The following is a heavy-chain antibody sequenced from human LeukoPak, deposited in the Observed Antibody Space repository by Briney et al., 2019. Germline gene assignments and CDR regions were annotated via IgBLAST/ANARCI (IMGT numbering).Heavy chain of an antibody. Sequence: PGGSLRLSCAASGFTFSSYAMSWVRQAPGKGLEWVSAISGSGGSTYYADSVKGRFTISRDNSKNTLYLQMNSLRAEDTAVYYCAKGGPGWGDYYYYHMDVWGKGTTVTVSS. CDR2: ISGSGGST. D-gene: IGHD6-19*01. J-gene: IGHJ6*03. CDR1: GFTFSSYA. V-gene: IGHV3-23*01. CDR3: AKGGPGWGDYYYYHMDV.